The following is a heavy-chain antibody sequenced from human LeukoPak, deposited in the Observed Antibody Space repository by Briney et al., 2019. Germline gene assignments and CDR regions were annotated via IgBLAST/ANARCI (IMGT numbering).Heavy chain of an antibody. Sequence: GGSLRLSCAASGFTFSSYAMSWVRQAPGKGLEWVSAISGSGGSTYYADSVKGRFTISRDNSKNTLYLQMNSLRAEDTAVYYCAKGHCSSTSCYLGGQISWGRGTLVTVSS. J-gene: IGHJ4*02. V-gene: IGHV3-23*01. D-gene: IGHD2-2*01. CDR1: GFTFSSYA. CDR2: ISGSGGST. CDR3: AKGHCSSTSCYLGGQIS.